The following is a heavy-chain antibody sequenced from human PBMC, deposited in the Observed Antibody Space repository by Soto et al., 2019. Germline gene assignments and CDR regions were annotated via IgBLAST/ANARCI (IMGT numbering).Heavy chain of an antibody. CDR2: INPSGGST. Sequence: ASVKVSCKASGYTFTSYYMHWGRQAPGQGLEWMGIINPSGGSTSYAQKFQGRVTMTRDTSTSTVYMELSSLRSEDTAVYYCARDNGVGPADTVMLVWKRCGYHRDLHAFPAQRSSDL. J-gene: IGHJ2*01. V-gene: IGHV1-46*01. CDR3: ARDNGVGPADTVMLVWKRCGYHRDLHAFPAQRSSDL. CDR1: GYTFTSYY. D-gene: IGHD5-18*01.